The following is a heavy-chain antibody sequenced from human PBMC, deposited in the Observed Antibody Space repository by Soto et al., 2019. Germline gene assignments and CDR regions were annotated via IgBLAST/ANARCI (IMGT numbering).Heavy chain of an antibody. Sequence: PSETLSLTCTVSGGSISSYYWSWIRQPPGKGLKWIGYIYYSRSTNYNPSLKSRVTISVDTSKNQFSLKLSSVTAADTAVYYFAIRSGDSMEIWYYYNIDVWGKGTTVTVSS. CDR1: GGSISSYY. CDR3: AIRSGDSMEIWYYYNIDV. D-gene: IGHD3-10*01. V-gene: IGHV4-59*08. J-gene: IGHJ6*03. CDR2: IYYSRST.